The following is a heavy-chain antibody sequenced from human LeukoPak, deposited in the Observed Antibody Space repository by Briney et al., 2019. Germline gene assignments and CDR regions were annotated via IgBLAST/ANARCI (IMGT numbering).Heavy chain of an antibody. CDR2: IYYSGST. Sequence: PSETLSLTCTVSGGSISSYYWSWIRQPPGKGLEWIGFIYYSGSTNYNPSLKGRVTISVDTSKNQFSLKLSSVTAADTAVYYCARKRITMVRGVPYFDYWGQGTLVTVSS. J-gene: IGHJ4*02. CDR3: ARKRITMVRGVPYFDY. D-gene: IGHD3-10*01. CDR1: GGSISSYY. V-gene: IGHV4-59*12.